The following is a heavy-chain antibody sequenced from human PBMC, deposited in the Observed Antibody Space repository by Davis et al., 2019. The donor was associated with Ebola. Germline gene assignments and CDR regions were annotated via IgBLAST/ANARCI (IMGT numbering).Heavy chain of an antibody. V-gene: IGHV4-59*01. D-gene: IGHD1-26*01. J-gene: IGHJ4*02. CDR2: IYYSGST. CDR1: GGSISNYY. CDR3: AREGDVGGSYDY. Sequence: MPGGSLRLSCTVSGGSISNYYWSWIRQPPGKGLEWIGYIYYSGSTNYNPSLKSRVTISVDTSKNQFSLKLSSVTAADTAVYYCAREGDVGGSYDYWGQGTLVTVSS.